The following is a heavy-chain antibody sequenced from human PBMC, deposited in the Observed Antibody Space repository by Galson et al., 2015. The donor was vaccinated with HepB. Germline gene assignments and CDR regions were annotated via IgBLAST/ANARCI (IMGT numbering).Heavy chain of an antibody. Sequence: SVRLSCEASGFTFTAYSMHWVRQAPGQGLEWVGGIIPNSGGTEYAQWFKGRVTMTRDTSISTAYLEMSRLRSDDTAVYYCAKDRESWEGDHAIDIWGHGTMVTVSS. CDR1: GFTFTAYS. CDR3: AKDRESWEGDHAIDI. CDR2: IIPNSGGT. V-gene: IGHV1-2*02. D-gene: IGHD1-26*01. J-gene: IGHJ3*02.